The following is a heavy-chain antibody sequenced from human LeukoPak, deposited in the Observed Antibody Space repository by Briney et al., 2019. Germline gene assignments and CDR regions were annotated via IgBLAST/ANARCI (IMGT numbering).Heavy chain of an antibody. D-gene: IGHD6-13*01. CDR3: ARTISSSWSSHFDY. V-gene: IGHV3-21*01. CDR1: GFTFSSYS. J-gene: IGHJ4*02. CDR2: ISSSSSYI. Sequence: PGGSLRLSCAASGFTFSSYSMNWVRQAPGKGLEWVSSISSSSSYIYYADSVKGRFTISRDNAKNSLYLQMNSLRAEDTAVYYCARTISSSWSSHFDYWGQGTLVTVSS.